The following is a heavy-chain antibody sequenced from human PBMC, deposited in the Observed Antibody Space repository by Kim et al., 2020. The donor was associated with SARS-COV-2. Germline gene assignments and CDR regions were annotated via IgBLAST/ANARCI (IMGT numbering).Heavy chain of an antibody. CDR2: IYYSGST. J-gene: IGHJ6*02. CDR3: ARRLQYGSGSYQGTWWSAVVGWVDV. D-gene: IGHD3-10*01. V-gene: IGHV4-39*01. CDR1: GGSISSSSYY. Sequence: SETLSLTCTVSGGSISSSSYYWGWIRQPPGKGLEWIGSIYYSGSTYYNPSLKSRVTISVDTSKNQFSLKLSSVTAADTAVYYCARRLQYGSGSYQGTWWSAVVGWVDVWGQGTTVTVSS.